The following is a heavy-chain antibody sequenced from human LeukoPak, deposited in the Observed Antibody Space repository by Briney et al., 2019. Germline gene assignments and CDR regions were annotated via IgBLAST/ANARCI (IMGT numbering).Heavy chain of an antibody. D-gene: IGHD2-15*01. CDR1: GGSVGSSAFY. Sequence: SETLSLTCTVSGGSVGSSAFYRGWIRQPPGKGLEWIGSIHYTGNTYYNSSLRNRVTISVDSSRNQFSLRLTSVTAAGTAVYYCARHSSRLRHFDSWGQGTLVTVSS. CDR2: IHYTGNT. J-gene: IGHJ4*02. CDR3: ARHSSRLRHFDS. V-gene: IGHV4-39*01.